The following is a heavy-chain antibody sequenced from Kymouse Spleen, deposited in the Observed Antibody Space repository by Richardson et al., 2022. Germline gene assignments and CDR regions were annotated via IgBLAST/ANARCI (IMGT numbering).Heavy chain of an antibody. CDR1: GFTFSSYW. D-gene: IGHD1-26*01. V-gene: IGHV3-74*01. CDR3: ARVGATTYYYYGMDV. CDR2: INSDGSST. Sequence: EVQLVESGGGLVQPGGSLRLSCAASGFTFSSYWMHWVRQAPGKGLVWVSRINSDGSSTSYADSVKGRFTISRDNAKNTLYLQMNSLRAEDTAVYYCARVGATTYYYYGMDVWGQGTTVTVSS. J-gene: IGHJ6*02.